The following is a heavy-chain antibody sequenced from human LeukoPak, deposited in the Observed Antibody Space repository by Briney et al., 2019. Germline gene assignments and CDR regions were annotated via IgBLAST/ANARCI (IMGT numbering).Heavy chain of an antibody. V-gene: IGHV3-49*04. J-gene: IGHJ4*02. CDR2: IRSKAYGGTT. Sequence: GGSLRFSCTATGFTFGDYAMSWVRQAPGKGLEWACFIRSKAYGGTTEYAASVKGRFTISRDDSKSIAYLQMNSLKTEDTAVYYCTRCSGGSCYLQFDYWGQGTLVTVSS. D-gene: IGHD2-15*01. CDR1: GFTFGDYA. CDR3: TRCSGGSCYLQFDY.